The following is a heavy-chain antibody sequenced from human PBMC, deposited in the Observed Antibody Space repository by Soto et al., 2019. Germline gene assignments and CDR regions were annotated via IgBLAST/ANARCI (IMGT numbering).Heavy chain of an antibody. V-gene: IGHV3-23*01. CDR3: AKDSWGRYGYKCFDY. Sequence: GGSLRLSCAASGFTFSSYAMSWVRQAPGKGLEWVSAISGSGGSTYYADSVKGRFTIARDNSKNTLYLQMNSLRAEDTAVYYCAKDSWGRYGYKCFDYWGQGTLVTVSS. J-gene: IGHJ4*02. D-gene: IGHD3-16*01. CDR2: ISGSGGST. CDR1: GFTFSSYA.